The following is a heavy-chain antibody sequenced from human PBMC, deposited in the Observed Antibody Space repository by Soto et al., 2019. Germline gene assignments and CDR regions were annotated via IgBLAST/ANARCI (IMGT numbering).Heavy chain of an antibody. CDR1: GNPISVDDHY. J-gene: IGHJ4*02. V-gene: IGHV4-30-4*01. CDR3: ARDKGYDDSGYWSTHGTFAY. Sequence: PSETLSLTCTVSGNPISVDDHYWNWIRQSPGRGLEWIGYMSYSGGTYYNPSLKSRVTISIDTSRNQFSLELRSVTAADTAVYYCARDKGYDDSGYWSTHGTFAYWGQGSLVTVSS. D-gene: IGHD3-9*01. CDR2: MSYSGGT.